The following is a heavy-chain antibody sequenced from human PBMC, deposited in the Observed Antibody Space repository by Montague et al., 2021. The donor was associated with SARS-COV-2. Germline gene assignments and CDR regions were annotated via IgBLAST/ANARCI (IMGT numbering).Heavy chain of an antibody. CDR2: SYYSGTT. CDR1: GDSFNSPKYY. V-gene: IGHV4-39*01. Sequence: SETLSLTCTVSGDSFNSPKYYCAWIRQPPRKGLEWIGSSYYSGTTYDNPSLRSQVTMSVDTSKTQFSLKMNSVTAADTAVYYCAGGSYGSGSYHAFDIWSQGTVVAVSS. J-gene: IGHJ3*02. D-gene: IGHD3-10*01. CDR3: AGGSYGSGSYHAFDI.